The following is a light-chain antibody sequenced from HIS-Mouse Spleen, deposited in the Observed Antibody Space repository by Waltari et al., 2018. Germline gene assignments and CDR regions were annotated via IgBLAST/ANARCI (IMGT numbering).Light chain of an antibody. V-gene: IGLV2-23*01. Sequence: QSALTQPASVSGSPGQSTTILCTGTTSAVGSYNHVSWYQQHPGKAPKLMIYEGSKRPSGVSNRFSGSKSGNTASLTISGLQAEDEADYYCCSYAGSSTLVFGGGTKLTVL. CDR2: EGS. CDR3: CSYAGSSTLV. J-gene: IGLJ2*01. CDR1: TSAVGSYNH.